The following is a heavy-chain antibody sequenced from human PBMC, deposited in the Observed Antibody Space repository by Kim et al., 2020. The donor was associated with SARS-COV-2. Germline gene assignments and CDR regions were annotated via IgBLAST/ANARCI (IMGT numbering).Heavy chain of an antibody. D-gene: IGHD3-22*01. CDR2: IIPIFGTA. J-gene: IGHJ5*02. CDR1: GGTFSSYA. Sequence: SVKVSCKASGGTFSSYAISWVRQAPGQGLEWMGGIIPIFGTANYAQKFQGRVTITADESTSTAHMELSSLRSEDTAVYYCARDQALRGSGLITMIVADNWFDPWGQGTLVTVSS. CDR3: ARDQALRGSGLITMIVADNWFDP. V-gene: IGHV1-69*13.